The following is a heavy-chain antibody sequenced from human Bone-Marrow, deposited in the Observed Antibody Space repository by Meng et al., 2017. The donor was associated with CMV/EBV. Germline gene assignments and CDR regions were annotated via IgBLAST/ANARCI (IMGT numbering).Heavy chain of an antibody. J-gene: IGHJ4*02. CDR1: GGTFSSYT. CDR2: IIPILGIA. Sequence: SVKVSCKASGGTFSSYTISWVRQAPGQGLEWMGRIIPILGIANYAQKFQGRVTITADKSTSTAYMELSSLRSEDTAVYYCARSPALDTGTRGYFDYWGQGTLVTVSS. D-gene: IGHD5-18*01. CDR3: ARSPALDTGTRGYFDY. V-gene: IGHV1-69*02.